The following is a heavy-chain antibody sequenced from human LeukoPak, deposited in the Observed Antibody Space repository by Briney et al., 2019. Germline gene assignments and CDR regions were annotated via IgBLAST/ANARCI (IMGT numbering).Heavy chain of an antibody. V-gene: IGHV4-39*07. Sequence: SETLSLTCSVSGAFMRSSDYYWGWIRQPPGRGLEWIGSIYYSGSTYYKPSLKSRVTISVDTSKSQFSLRLTSVTAADTAVYYCARITYANYYGSGSYIYYFYYMDVWGKGTTVTVSS. CDR1: GAFMRSSDYY. CDR2: IYYSGST. CDR3: ARITYANYYGSGSYIYYFYYMDV. D-gene: IGHD3-10*01. J-gene: IGHJ6*03.